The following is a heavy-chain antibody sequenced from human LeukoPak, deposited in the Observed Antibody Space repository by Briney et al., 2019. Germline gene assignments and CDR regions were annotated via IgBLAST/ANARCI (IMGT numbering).Heavy chain of an antibody. CDR3: ARGGVLCSSTSCYCDY. Sequence: GGSLRLSCAASGFTFSSYAMSWVRQAPGKGLEWVSAISGSGGSTYYADSVKGRFTISRDNSKNTLYLQMNSLRAEDTAVYYCARGGVLCSSTSCYCDYWGQGTLVTVSS. J-gene: IGHJ4*02. CDR1: GFTFSSYA. CDR2: ISGSGGST. D-gene: IGHD2-2*01. V-gene: IGHV3-23*01.